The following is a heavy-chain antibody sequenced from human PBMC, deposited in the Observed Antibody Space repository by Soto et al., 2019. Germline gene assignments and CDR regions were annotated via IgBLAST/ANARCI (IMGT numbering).Heavy chain of an antibody. CDR2: INPSGGST. J-gene: IGHJ4*02. V-gene: IGHV1-46*01. CDR1: GDTFTSYY. CDR3: ARAQYYYDSSGYSSHSDY. D-gene: IGHD3-22*01. Sequence: ASVKVSCKASGDTFTSYYMHWVRQAPGQGLEWMGIINPSGGSTSYAQKFQGRVTMTRDTSTSTVYMELSSLRSEDTAVYYCARAQYYYDSSGYSSHSDYWGQGTLVTVSS.